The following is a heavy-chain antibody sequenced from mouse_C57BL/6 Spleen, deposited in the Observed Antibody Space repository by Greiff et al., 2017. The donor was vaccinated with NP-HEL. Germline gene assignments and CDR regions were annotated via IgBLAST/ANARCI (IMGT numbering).Heavy chain of an antibody. D-gene: IGHD4-1*01. J-gene: IGHJ2*01. Sequence: VQLQQSGPELVKPGASVKISCKASGYAFSSSWMNWVKQRPGKGLEWIGRIYPGDGDTNYNGKFKGKATLTADKSSSTAYMQLSSLTSEDSAVYFCALTGTGFDYWGQGTTLTVSS. CDR2: IYPGDGDT. CDR1: GYAFSSSW. V-gene: IGHV1-82*01. CDR3: ALTGTGFDY.